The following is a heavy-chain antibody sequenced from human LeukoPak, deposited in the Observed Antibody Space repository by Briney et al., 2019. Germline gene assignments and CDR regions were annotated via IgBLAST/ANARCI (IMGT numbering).Heavy chain of an antibody. J-gene: IGHJ6*02. CDR1: GFTFGDYA. V-gene: IGHV3-49*03. CDR2: IRSKAYGGTT. Sequence: GGSLGLSCTASGFTFGDYAMSWFRQAPGKGLEWVGFIRSKAYGGTTEYAASVKGRFTISRDDSKSIAYLQMNSLKTEDTAVYYCTRYGDDHYYYYYGMDVWGQGTTVTVSS. CDR3: TRYGDDHYYYYYGMDV. D-gene: IGHD4-17*01.